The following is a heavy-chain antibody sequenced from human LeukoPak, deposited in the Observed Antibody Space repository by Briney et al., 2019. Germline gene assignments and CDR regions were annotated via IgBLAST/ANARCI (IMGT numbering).Heavy chain of an antibody. CDR3: ARDVYDSGRGAFDI. Sequence: GGSLRLSCAASGFTFSTSWMSWVRQGPGKGLEWVANISEDGSAKYYVDSVKGRFTISGDNAKNLLFLQMNSLRAEDTAVYYCARDVYDSGRGAFDIFGQGTMVTVSS. D-gene: IGHD3-10*01. J-gene: IGHJ3*02. CDR1: GFTFSTSW. CDR2: ISEDGSAK. V-gene: IGHV3-7*01.